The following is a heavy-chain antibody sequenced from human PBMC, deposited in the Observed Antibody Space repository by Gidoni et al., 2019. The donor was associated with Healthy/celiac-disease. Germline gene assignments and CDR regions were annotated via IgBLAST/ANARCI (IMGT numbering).Heavy chain of an antibody. CDR2: ISYDGSNK. CDR1: RFTFSIYG. Sequence: QVQLVEAGGCVIQTDSHLRLSCAASRFTFSIYGMPWVRQVPGKVLEWVAVISYDGSNKYYADSVKGRLTISRDNSKNTLYLQMNSLRAEDTAVYYCAKLRNLQAFDIWGQGTMVTVS. J-gene: IGHJ3*02. V-gene: IGHV3-30*18. CDR3: AKLRNLQAFDI. D-gene: IGHD4-4*01.